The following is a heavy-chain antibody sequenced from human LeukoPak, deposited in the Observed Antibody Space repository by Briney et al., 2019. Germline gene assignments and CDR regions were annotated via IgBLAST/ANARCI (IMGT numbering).Heavy chain of an antibody. CDR3: ARELTSGGMDV. J-gene: IGHJ6*02. CDR1: GYTFTRHQ. CDR2: INPSGGTT. V-gene: IGHV1-46*01. Sequence: ASVKLSCKASGYTFTRHQMYWVRQAPGQGLEWMGLINPSGGTTSYAQKFQGRVTMTTDTSTSTVYMELSGLRSEDTAVYYCARELTSGGMDVWGRGTTVTVSS. D-gene: IGHD4-11*01.